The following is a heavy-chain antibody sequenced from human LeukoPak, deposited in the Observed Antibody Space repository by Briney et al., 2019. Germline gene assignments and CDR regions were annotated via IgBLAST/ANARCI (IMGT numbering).Heavy chain of an antibody. CDR1: GFTVSSNY. D-gene: IGHD1-1*01. CDR2: IYSGGST. Sequence: GGCLRLSCAASGFTVSSNYMSWVRQAPGKGLEWVSVIYSGGSTYYADSVKGRFTISRDNSKNTLYLQMNSLRAEDTAVYYCARDSTIKGYYFDYWGQGTLVTVSS. CDR3: ARDSTIKGYYFDY. V-gene: IGHV3-66*01. J-gene: IGHJ4*02.